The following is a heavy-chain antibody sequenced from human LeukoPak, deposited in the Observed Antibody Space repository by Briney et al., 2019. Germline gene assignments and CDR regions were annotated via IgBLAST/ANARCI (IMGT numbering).Heavy chain of an antibody. V-gene: IGHV3-30-3*01. Sequence: GGSLRLSCAASGFTFSSYAMHWVRQAPGKGLEWVAVISYDGSNKYYADSVKGRFTISRDNSKNTLYLQMNSLRAEDTAVYYCARIVVVTYYYGMDVWGQGTTVTVSS. CDR1: GFTFSSYA. J-gene: IGHJ6*02. CDR3: ARIVVVTYYYGMDV. D-gene: IGHD2-21*01. CDR2: ISYDGSNK.